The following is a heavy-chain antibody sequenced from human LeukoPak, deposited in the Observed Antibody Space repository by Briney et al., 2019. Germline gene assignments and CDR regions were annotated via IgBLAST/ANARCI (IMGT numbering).Heavy chain of an antibody. CDR1: GFTFSSYA. CDR2: ISSRGGST. Sequence: PGGSLRLSCAASGFTFSSYAMSWVRQGPGKGLEWVSAISSRGGSTYYADSVKGRFTISRDNSKNTLYLQMNSLRAEDTALYYCAKTPRYCSSSNCYAGYFDYWGQGTLVTVSS. D-gene: IGHD2-2*01. J-gene: IGHJ4*02. V-gene: IGHV3-23*01. CDR3: AKTPRYCSSSNCYAGYFDY.